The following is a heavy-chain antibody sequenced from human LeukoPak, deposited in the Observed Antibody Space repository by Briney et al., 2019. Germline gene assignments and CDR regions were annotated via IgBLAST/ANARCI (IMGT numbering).Heavy chain of an antibody. CDR1: XFTFXXXX. J-gene: IGHJ4*02. Sequence: SXXXXXFTFXXXXMSWXXXAPXXXLEWVANINQDGSVKYYIDSVKGRFTISRDNAKNSLYLQMNSLRAEDTAVYYCAKSPPRLWGQGTLVTVSS. D-gene: IGHD6-25*01. V-gene: IGHV3-7*01. CDR3: AKSPPRL. CDR2: INQDGSVK.